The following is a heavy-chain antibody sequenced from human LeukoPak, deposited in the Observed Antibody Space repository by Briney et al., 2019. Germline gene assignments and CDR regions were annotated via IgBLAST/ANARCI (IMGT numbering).Heavy chain of an antibody. V-gene: IGHV3-23*01. CDR3: AKAQLSLRGAFDI. J-gene: IGHJ3*02. CDR1: GFTFSSYA. CDR2: ISGSGGST. Sequence: GGSLRLSCAASGFTFSSYAMSWVRQAPGKGLEWVSAISGSGGSTYYADSVKGRFTIPRDNSKNTLYLQMNSLRAEDTAVYYCAKAQLSLRGAFDIWGQGTMVTVSS. D-gene: IGHD5-18*01.